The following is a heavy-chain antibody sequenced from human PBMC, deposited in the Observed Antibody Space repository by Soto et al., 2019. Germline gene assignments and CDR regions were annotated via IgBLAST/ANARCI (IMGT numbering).Heavy chain of an antibody. J-gene: IGHJ4*02. CDR3: ASQSTEWLLFAS. CDR1: GFTGSSYS. V-gene: IGHV3-48*01. CDR2: ISSSSSTI. D-gene: IGHD5-12*01. Sequence: EVQLVESGGGLVQPGGSLRLSCAASGFTGSSYSMNWVRQAPGKGLEWVSYISSSSSTIYYADSVKGRFTISRDNAKNSLYLQMNSLRAEDTAVYYCASQSTEWLLFASWGQGTLVTVSS.